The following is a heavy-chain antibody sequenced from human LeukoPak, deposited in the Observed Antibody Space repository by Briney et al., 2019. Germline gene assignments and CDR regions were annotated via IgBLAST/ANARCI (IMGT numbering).Heavy chain of an antibody. J-gene: IGHJ4*02. CDR2: IYYSGSP. CDR1: VGPISSSSYY. Sequence: SDTLSLTCTVSVGPISSSSYYWRWIPQPPGGGLGRLGGIYYSGSPYYNPYLKSRDTLSQHTSKNQCALKLSSVTAADTAVYYCARLCSSGGYFDYWGQGTLVTVSS. D-gene: IGHD3-10*01. CDR3: ARLCSSGGYFDY. V-gene: IGHV4-39*01.